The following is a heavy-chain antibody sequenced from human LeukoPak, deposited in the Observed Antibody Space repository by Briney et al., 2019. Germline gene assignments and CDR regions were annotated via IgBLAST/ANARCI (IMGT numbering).Heavy chain of an antibody. V-gene: IGHV3-11*06. CDR2: ISGSTTYT. Sequence: GGSLRLSCAASGFTFSDYYMAWIRQAPGRGLECVSYISGSTTYTNYADSVNGRFTISRDNAKNSLYLQMNSLRAEDTAVYYRATSDHYAFDYWGQGALVTVSS. J-gene: IGHJ4*02. CDR1: GFTFSDYY. D-gene: IGHD4-17*01. CDR3: ATSDHYAFDY.